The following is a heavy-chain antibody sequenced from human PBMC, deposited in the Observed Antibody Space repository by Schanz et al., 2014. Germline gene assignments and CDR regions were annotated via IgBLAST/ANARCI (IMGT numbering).Heavy chain of an antibody. CDR3: ARLGTGMAVAGSVIDSYYYYMDV. V-gene: IGHV1-8*01. J-gene: IGHJ6*03. D-gene: IGHD6-19*01. CDR2: MNPNSGNT. Sequence: QVHLVQSGAEVKKPGASVKVSCKASGYNITSNDVTWVRQATGQGLEWMGWMNPNSGNTGYAQKYQGRVTMTSNTSRSTTYMELSSLRSEDTAVYYCARLGTGMAVAGSVIDSYYYYMDVWGEGTTVTVSS. CDR1: GYNITSND.